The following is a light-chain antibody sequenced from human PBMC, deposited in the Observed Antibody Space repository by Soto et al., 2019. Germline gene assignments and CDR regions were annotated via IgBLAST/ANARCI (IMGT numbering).Light chain of an antibody. J-gene: IGKJ5*01. V-gene: IGKV1-33*01. CDR2: DAS. CDR3: QQYENIPT. CDR1: QSISSW. Sequence: DIQMTQSPSTLSASVGDRVNITCRASQSISSWLAWYKQKPGRAPKLLIYDASNLEAGVPSRFRGSGSGTDFTFTIRRLQPEDIATYYCQQYENIPTFGQGTRLEIK.